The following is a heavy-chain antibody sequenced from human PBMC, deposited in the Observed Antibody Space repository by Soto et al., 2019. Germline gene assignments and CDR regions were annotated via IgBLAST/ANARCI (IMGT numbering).Heavy chain of an antibody. J-gene: IGHJ4*02. CDR1: GFTFTSSD. V-gene: IGHV1-8*01. D-gene: IGHD3-22*01. CDR3: ATGRMYDDSSHFAVLVL. Sequence: DSLQVSCTASGFTFTSSDINWVRQASGQGLEWMGWMNPNSGDTGYAQTFQGRLTMTRDTSINTAFMELSSLRSEDTAVYYCATGRMYDDSSHFAVLVLWGQGKPVIVYS. CDR2: MNPNSGDT.